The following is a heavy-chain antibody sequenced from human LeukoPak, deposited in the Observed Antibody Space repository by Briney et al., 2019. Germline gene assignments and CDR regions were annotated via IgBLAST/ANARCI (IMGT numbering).Heavy chain of an antibody. J-gene: IGHJ4*02. CDR3: ATSGNRWDYFDY. D-gene: IGHD1-26*01. CDR2: IKSKTDSGTT. CDR1: GFAFSNAW. V-gene: IGHV3-15*01. Sequence: PGGSLRLSCAASGFAFSNAWMTWVRQAPGKGLECVGRIKSKTDSGTTDYAAPVRGRFTISRDDSKNTLYLQINSLNTEDTALYYCATSGNRWDYFDYWGQGTLVTVSS.